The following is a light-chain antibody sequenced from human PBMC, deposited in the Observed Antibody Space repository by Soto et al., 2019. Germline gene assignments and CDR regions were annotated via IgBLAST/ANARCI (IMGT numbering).Light chain of an antibody. V-gene: IGKV3-15*01. Sequence: EIVMTQSPATLSVSPGERATLSCRASQSVSSNLAWYQQKPGQAPRLLIYGASTRATGIPARFSGSGSGTEFTLTISSLQSEDFAVYYWQQYNNWPQINFGQGTRLEIK. CDR2: GAS. CDR1: QSVSSN. CDR3: QQYNNWPQIN. J-gene: IGKJ5*01.